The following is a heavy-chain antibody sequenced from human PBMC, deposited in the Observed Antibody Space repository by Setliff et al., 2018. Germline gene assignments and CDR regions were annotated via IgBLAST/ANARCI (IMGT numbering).Heavy chain of an antibody. CDR3: ASAHYYSGYIEYFQY. CDR2: IHAGNGDT. CDR1: GFTSTNYA. D-gene: IGHD5-12*01. V-gene: IGHV1-3*01. J-gene: IGHJ1*01. Sequence: GASVKVSCKASGFTSTNYAIHWVRQAPGQRPECMGWIHAGNGDTKYSQKFQGRVTITRDTSASTVYMELGSLRSEDTAVYYCASAHYYSGYIEYFQYWGQSTLVTVSS.